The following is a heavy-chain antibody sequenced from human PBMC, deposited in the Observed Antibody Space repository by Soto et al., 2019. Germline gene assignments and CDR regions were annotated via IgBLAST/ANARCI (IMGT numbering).Heavy chain of an antibody. CDR3: ARTLVGVTPADY. CDR2: INAGNGNT. Sequence: QVQLVQSGAEVKKPGASVKVSCKASGYTFTSYAMHWVRQAPGQRLEWMGWINAGNGNTKYSQKFQGRVTITRDTSASTAYMELSSLRTEDTAVYYCARTLVGVTPADYWGQGTLVTVSS. J-gene: IGHJ4*02. CDR1: GYTFTSYA. D-gene: IGHD3-10*01. V-gene: IGHV1-3*01.